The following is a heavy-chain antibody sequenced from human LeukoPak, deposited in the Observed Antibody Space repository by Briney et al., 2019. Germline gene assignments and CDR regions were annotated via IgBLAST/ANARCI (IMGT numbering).Heavy chain of an antibody. Sequence: GGSLRLSCAASGFTFSSYAMSWVRQAPGKGLEWVSAISASGGSTYYADSVKGRFTISRDNSKNTLYPQTNSLRAEDTAVYYCARGYYSAFDIWGQGTMVTVSS. V-gene: IGHV3-23*01. J-gene: IGHJ3*02. D-gene: IGHD3-22*01. CDR3: ARGYYSAFDI. CDR1: GFTFSSYA. CDR2: ISASGGST.